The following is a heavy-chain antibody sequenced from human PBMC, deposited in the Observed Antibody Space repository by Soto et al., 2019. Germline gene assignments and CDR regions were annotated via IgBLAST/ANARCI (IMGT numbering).Heavy chain of an antibody. CDR1: GFTFSNAW. V-gene: IGHV3-15*01. J-gene: IGHJ4*02. D-gene: IGHD3-22*01. Sequence: EVQLVESGGGLVKPGGSLRLSCAASGFTFSNAWMSWVRQAPGKGLEWVGRIKSKTDGGTTDYAAPVKGRFTISRDDSKNTLYLQMNSLRAEDTAVYYCARTYYDSSGYPEGSDYWGQGTLVTVSS. CDR2: IKSKTDGGTT. CDR3: ARTYYDSSGYPEGSDY.